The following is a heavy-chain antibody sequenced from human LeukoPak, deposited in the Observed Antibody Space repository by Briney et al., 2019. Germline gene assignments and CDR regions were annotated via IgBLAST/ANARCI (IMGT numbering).Heavy chain of an antibody. D-gene: IGHD2-2*01. CDR1: GFTLSSYS. V-gene: IGHV3-21*01. J-gene: IGHJ3*02. CDR2: ISSSGSFI. CDR3: ARDLRYCSSASCSGNGAFDI. Sequence: GGSLRLSCAASGFTLSSYSMNWVRQAPGEGLEWVSSISSSGSFIYYADSVKGRFTISRDNARNSLFLQMNSLRAEDTAVYYCARDLRYCSSASCSGNGAFDIWGQGTMVTVSS.